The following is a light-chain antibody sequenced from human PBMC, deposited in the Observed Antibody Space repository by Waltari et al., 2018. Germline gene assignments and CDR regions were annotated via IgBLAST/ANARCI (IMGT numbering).Light chain of an antibody. CDR2: EGS. J-gene: IGLJ1*01. CDR1: SSDVGCYNL. Sequence: QSALTHPASVSGSPGQSIPLPCTGTSSDVGCYNLVSWYQQYPVKAPKLMIYEGSKRPSGVSNRFSGSKSGNTASLTISGLQAEDEADYYCCSYAGSSTFYVFGTGTKVTVL. V-gene: IGLV2-23*01. CDR3: CSYAGSSTFYV.